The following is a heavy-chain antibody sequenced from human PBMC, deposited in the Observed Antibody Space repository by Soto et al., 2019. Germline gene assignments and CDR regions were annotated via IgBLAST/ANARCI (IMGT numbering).Heavy chain of an antibody. CDR1: GFTFSSYA. Sequence: GGSLRLSCAASGFTFSSYAMSWVRQAPGKGLEWVSAISGSGGSTYYADSVKGRFTISRDNSKNTLYLQMSSLRPEDTAVYYCVKDGSSGWPYYYGMDVWGQGTTVTVSS. CDR3: VKDGSSGWPYYYGMDV. V-gene: IGHV3-23*01. CDR2: ISGSGGST. J-gene: IGHJ6*02. D-gene: IGHD6-19*01.